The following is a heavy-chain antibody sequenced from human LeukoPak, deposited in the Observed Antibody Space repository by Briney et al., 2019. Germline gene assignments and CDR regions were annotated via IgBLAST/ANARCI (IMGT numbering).Heavy chain of an antibody. V-gene: IGHV4-34*01. D-gene: IGHD2-21*02. CDR2: INHSGST. CDR3: AREVYCGGDCYLYYFDY. Sequence: SETLSLTCTVSGGSISSYYWSWIRQPPGKGLEWIGEINHSGSTNYNPSLKSRVTISVDTSKNQFSLKLSSVTAADTAVYYCAREVYCGGDCYLYYFDYWGQGTLVTVSS. CDR1: GGSISSYY. J-gene: IGHJ4*02.